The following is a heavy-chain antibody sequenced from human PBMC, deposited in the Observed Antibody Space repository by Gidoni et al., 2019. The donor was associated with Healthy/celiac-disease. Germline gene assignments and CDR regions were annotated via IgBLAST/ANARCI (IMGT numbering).Heavy chain of an antibody. D-gene: IGHD3-22*01. CDR1: GGTFRSYA. CDR2: IIPIFGTA. CDR3: ARGPHYYDSSGSRPFDY. V-gene: IGHV1-69*01. Sequence: QVQLVQSGAEVKKPGSSVKVSCKASGGTFRSYAISWVRQAPGQGLEWMGGIIPIFGTANYAQKFQGRVTITADESTSTAYMELSSLRSEDTAVYYCARGPHYYDSSGSRPFDYWGQGTLVTVSS. J-gene: IGHJ4*02.